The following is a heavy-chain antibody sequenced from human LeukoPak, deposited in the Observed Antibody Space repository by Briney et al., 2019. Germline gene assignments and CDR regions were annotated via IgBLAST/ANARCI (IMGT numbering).Heavy chain of an antibody. Sequence: SEILSLTCAVSGYSINSGHYWGWIRQPPGKGLEWIGSIHHSGTTYYNPSLKSRVTISGDTSKNQFSLKLTSVTATDTAVYYCARAAAADPKNWFDPWGQGTLVTVSS. CDR1: GYSINSGHY. CDR3: ARAAAADPKNWFDP. J-gene: IGHJ5*02. V-gene: IGHV4-38-2*01. CDR2: IHHSGTT. D-gene: IGHD6-13*01.